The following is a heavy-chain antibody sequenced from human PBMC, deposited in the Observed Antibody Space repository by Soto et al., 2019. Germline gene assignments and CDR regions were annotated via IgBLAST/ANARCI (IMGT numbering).Heavy chain of an antibody. J-gene: IGHJ4*02. Sequence: PSETLSLTCTVSGGSISSGDYYWSWIRQPPGKGLEWIGYIYYSGSTYYNPSLKSRVTISVDTSKNQFSLKLSSVTAADTAVYYCARDGGPAGDSSGYYPRRFDYWGQGTLVTVSS. V-gene: IGHV4-30-4*01. D-gene: IGHD3-22*01. CDR2: IYYSGST. CDR1: GGSISSGDYY. CDR3: ARDGGPAGDSSGYYPRRFDY.